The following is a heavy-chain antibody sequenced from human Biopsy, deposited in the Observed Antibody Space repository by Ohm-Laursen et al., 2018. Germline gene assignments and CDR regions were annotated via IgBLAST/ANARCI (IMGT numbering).Heavy chain of an antibody. CDR1: GFSFSHYH. J-gene: IGHJ6*02. CDR2: ISGGGTI. CDR3: ARDTRWSPYSMDV. Sequence: LRLSCAASGFSFSHYHMRWIRQAPGRGLEWVSYISGGGTIYYGDSMKGRVTISRDNAKNSLYLQMHSLRAEDTAVYYCARDTRWSPYSMDVWGQGTTVTVSS. V-gene: IGHV3-11*01. D-gene: IGHD4-23*01.